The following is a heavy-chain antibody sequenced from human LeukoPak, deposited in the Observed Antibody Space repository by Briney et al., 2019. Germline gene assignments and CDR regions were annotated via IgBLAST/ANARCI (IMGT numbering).Heavy chain of an antibody. D-gene: IGHD3-22*01. CDR2: ISGSGDST. CDR1: GFTFSSYA. J-gene: IGHJ4*02. CDR3: ARDGGTRLKYSFGYGDF. Sequence: GGSLRLSCAASGFTFSSYAMSWVRQAPGKGLEWVSAISGSGDSTYYADSVKGRFTISRDNAKNSLHLQMNSLRAEDTAVYYCARDGGTRLKYSFGYGDFWGQGTLVTVSS. V-gene: IGHV3-23*01.